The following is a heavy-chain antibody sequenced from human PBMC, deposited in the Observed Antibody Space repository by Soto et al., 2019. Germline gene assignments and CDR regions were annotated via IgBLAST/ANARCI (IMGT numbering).Heavy chain of an antibody. J-gene: IGHJ6*02. Sequence: GGSLRLSCAASGFTFSSYSMNWVRQAPGKGLEWVSSISSSSSYIYYADSVKGRFTISRDNAKNSLYLQMNSLRAEDTAAYYCARDVAPSTYDFWSTYGMDVWGQGTTVTVSS. V-gene: IGHV3-21*01. D-gene: IGHD3-3*01. CDR2: ISSSSSYI. CDR1: GFTFSSYS. CDR3: ARDVAPSTYDFWSTYGMDV.